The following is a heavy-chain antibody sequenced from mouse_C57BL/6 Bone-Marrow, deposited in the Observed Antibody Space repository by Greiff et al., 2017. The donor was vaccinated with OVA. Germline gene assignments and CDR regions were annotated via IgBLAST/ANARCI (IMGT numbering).Heavy chain of an antibody. CDR3: ARWSFYYFDY. V-gene: IGHV1-81*01. J-gene: IGHJ2*01. Sequence: VQLQQSGAELARPGASVKLSCKASGYTFTSYGISWVKQRTGQGLEWIGEIYPRSGNTCYNEKFKGKATLTADKSSSTAYMELRSLTSEDSAGYFCARWSFYYFDYWGQGTTLTVSS. CDR1: GYTFTSYG. CDR2: IYPRSGNT.